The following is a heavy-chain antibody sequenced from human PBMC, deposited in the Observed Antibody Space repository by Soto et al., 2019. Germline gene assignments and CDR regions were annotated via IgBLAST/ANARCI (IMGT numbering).Heavy chain of an antibody. Sequence: PGGSLRLSCAASGFPFSNAWMSWVRQSPGKGLEWVGRIKIKTDGGTTDYAAPVKGRFTISRDDSKNTLYLQMNSLKTEDTAVYYCTTETIYYDSSGDLSVDYWGQGTLVTVSS. V-gene: IGHV3-15*01. D-gene: IGHD3-22*01. J-gene: IGHJ4*02. CDR1: GFPFSNAW. CDR3: TTETIYYDSSGDLSVDY. CDR2: IKIKTDGGTT.